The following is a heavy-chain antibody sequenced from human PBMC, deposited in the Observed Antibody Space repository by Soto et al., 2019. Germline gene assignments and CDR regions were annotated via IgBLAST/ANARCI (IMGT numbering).Heavy chain of an antibody. CDR1: GFTFSSYA. CDR2: ISGSGDST. J-gene: IGHJ6*02. D-gene: IGHD6-13*01. Sequence: EVQLLESGGGLVQPGGSLRLSCAASGFTFSSYAMSWVRRAPGKGLEWVSVISGSGDSTYYADSVRGRFTISRDNSKNTLYLQMNSLGAEDTAVYYCAKDRDGAAAGPTKCYGMDVWGQGTTVTVSS. V-gene: IGHV3-23*01. CDR3: AKDRDGAAAGPTKCYGMDV.